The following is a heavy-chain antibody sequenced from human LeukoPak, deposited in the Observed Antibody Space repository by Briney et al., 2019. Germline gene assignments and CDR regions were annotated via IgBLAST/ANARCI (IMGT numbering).Heavy chain of an antibody. D-gene: IGHD6-6*01. CDR1: GFTFTDY. Sequence: GGSLRLSCAAASGFTFTDYISWIRQAPGKGLEWVSYFRNSDSPVYYADSVKGRFTIFRDNSKNTLYLQMNSLRAEDTALYYCAKGSAAVRPYYFEYWGQGTLVTVSS. V-gene: IGHV3-11*01. CDR3: AKGSAAVRPYYFEY. J-gene: IGHJ4*02. CDR2: FRNSDSPV.